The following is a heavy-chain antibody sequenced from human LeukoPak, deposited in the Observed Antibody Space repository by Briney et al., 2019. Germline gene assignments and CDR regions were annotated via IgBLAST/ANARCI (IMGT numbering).Heavy chain of an antibody. V-gene: IGHV3-48*02. CDR2: ISSSSSTI. D-gene: IGHD3-10*01. J-gene: IGHJ4*02. CDR3: ARDGLLWFGEKDFDY. Sequence: PGGSLRLSCAASGFTFSSYSMTWVRQAPGKGLEWVSYISSSSSTIYYADSVKGRFTISRDNAKNSLYLQMNSLRDEDTAVYYCARDGLLWFGEKDFDYWGQGTLVTVSS. CDR1: GFTFSSYS.